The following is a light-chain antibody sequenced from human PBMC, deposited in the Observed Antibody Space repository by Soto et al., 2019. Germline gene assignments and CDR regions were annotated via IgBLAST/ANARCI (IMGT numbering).Light chain of an antibody. Sequence: EIVLTQSPGTLSLSPGESATLSCRASQSVSSSSYLAWYQQKPGQAPRLLLYGASSRGTGIPDRFSGSGSGTDFTLTIGRLEPEVSAVYYCQEYGSSRTFGQGTKVQIK. CDR2: GAS. J-gene: IGKJ1*01. CDR3: QEYGSSRT. V-gene: IGKV3-20*01. CDR1: QSVSSSSY.